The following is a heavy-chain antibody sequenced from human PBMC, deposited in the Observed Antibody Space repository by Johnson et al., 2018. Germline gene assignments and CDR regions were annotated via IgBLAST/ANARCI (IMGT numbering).Heavy chain of an antibody. CDR3: ARDAWDPNGDAFDI. D-gene: IGHD1-1*01. CDR1: GYTFTSYD. CDR2: MNPNSGNT. J-gene: IGHJ3*02. Sequence: VQLVESGAEVKKPGASVKVSCKASGYTFTSYDINWVRQATGQGLEWMGWMNPNSGNTGYAQKFQGRVTMTRNTSISTAYMGLSSLRSEDTAVYYCARDAWDPNGDAFDIWGQGTMVTVSS. V-gene: IGHV1-8*01.